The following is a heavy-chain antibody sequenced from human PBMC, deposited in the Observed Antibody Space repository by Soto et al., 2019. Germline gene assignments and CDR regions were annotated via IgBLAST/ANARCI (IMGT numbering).Heavy chain of an antibody. V-gene: IGHV1-69*01. Sequence: QVQLVQSGAEVKKPGSSVKVSCKASGGTFSSYAISWVRQAPGQGLEWMGGIIPIFGTANYAQKFQGRVTITADESKRTAYMEMSSLRSEDTAVYYCARGSDCSGGSCYPIYYYYYGMDVWGQGNTVTVSS. CDR1: GGTFSSYA. CDR3: ARGSDCSGGSCYPIYYYYYGMDV. CDR2: IIPIFGTA. D-gene: IGHD2-15*01. J-gene: IGHJ6*02.